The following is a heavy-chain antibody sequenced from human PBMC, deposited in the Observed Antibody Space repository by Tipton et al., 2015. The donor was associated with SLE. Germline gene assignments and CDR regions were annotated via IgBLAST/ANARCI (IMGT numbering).Heavy chain of an antibody. CDR2: IRGDGSVT. Sequence: SLRLSCAASGFSFSTHWMHWVRQDPAKGLVWVSRIRGDGSVTRYADSVKGRFTISRDNAKNTLYLQMNNLRADDAAVYYCAGIEGDSSYYFYYYLDVWGKGTTVTVSS. CDR3: AGIEGDSSYYFYYYLDV. V-gene: IGHV3-74*01. CDR1: GFSFSTHW. J-gene: IGHJ6*03. D-gene: IGHD6-13*01.